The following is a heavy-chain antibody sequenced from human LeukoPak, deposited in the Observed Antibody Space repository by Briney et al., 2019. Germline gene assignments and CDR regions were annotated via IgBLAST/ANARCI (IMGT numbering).Heavy chain of an antibody. D-gene: IGHD2-15*01. CDR3: VRGYSFGPYGMDV. CDR2: IISDGSSS. J-gene: IGHJ6*02. V-gene: IGHV3-74*01. Sequence: GGSLRLSCVASGFTFSSYWMHWVRQVPGKGLVWVSRIISDGSSSGYADSVKGRFTISRDNAKNTLYLQMSSLRAEDTAVYFCVRGYSFGPYGMDVWGQGTTVTVSS. CDR1: GFTFSSYW.